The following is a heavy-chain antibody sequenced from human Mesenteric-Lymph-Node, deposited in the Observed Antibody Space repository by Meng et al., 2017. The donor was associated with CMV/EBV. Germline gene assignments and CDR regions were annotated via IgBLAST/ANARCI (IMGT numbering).Heavy chain of an antibody. V-gene: IGHV4-59*01. CDR3: ARVRGIAGAGTSGPFHFYGLDV. J-gene: IGHJ6*02. Sequence: PETLSLTCTVSAGSISSFYWSWIRQSPGQGLEWIAYFYYGVRTSYHPSLESRVTISVDTSKSQLSLGLNSVTVADTAVYFCARVRGIAGAGTSGPFHFYGLDVWGQGTTVTVSS. CDR2: FYYGVRT. D-gene: IGHD6-13*01. CDR1: AGSISSFY.